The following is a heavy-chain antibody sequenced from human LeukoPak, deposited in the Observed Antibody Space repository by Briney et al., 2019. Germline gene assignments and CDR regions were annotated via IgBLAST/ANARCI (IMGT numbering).Heavy chain of an antibody. CDR2: IYYSGST. Sequence: SETLSLTCTVSGGSISSYYWSWIRQPPGKGLEWIGYIYYSGSTNYNPSLKSRVTISVDTSKNQFSLKLSSVTAADTAVYYCATTYRGDYYGMDVWGQGTTVTVSS. CDR3: ATTYRGDYYGMDV. CDR1: GGSISSYY. V-gene: IGHV4-59*08. J-gene: IGHJ6*02. D-gene: IGHD3-10*01.